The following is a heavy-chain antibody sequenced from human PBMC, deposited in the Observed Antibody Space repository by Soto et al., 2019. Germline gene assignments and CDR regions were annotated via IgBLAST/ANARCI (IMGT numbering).Heavy chain of an antibody. CDR3: ARVGYYDILNGYSLPYYFDY. J-gene: IGHJ4*02. D-gene: IGHD3-9*01. Sequence: ASVKFSCKASGYTFTSYGISWVRQAPGQGLEWMGWISAYNGNTNYAQKLQGRVTMTTDTSTSTAYMELRSLRSDDTAVYYCARVGYYDILNGYSLPYYFDYWGQGTMVTVSS. CDR2: ISAYNGNT. V-gene: IGHV1-18*04. CDR1: GYTFTSYG.